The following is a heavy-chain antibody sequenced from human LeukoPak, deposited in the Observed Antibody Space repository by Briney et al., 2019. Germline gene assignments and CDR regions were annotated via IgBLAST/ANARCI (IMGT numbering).Heavy chain of an antibody. V-gene: IGHV3-21*01. J-gene: IGHJ4*02. D-gene: IGHD5-12*01. Sequence: GGSLRLSCAASGLTFSSYSMNWVRQAPGKGLEWVSSISSRSSYIYYADSVKGRFTISRDNAKNSLYLQMNSLRAEDTAVYYCAREEVATSFVDYWGQGTLVTVSS. CDR3: AREEVATSFVDY. CDR2: ISSRSSYI. CDR1: GLTFSSYS.